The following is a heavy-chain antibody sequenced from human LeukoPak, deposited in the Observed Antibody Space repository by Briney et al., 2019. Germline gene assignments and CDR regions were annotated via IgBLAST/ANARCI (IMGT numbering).Heavy chain of an antibody. CDR1: GGSISSGGYY. D-gene: IGHD3-3*01. J-gene: IGHJ5*02. CDR3: ARTPYDFWSGYYGSCWFDP. V-gene: IGHV4-31*03. CDR2: IYYSGST. Sequence: PSQTLSLTCTVSGGSISSGGYYWSWIRQHPGKGLEWIGYIYYSGSTYYNPSLKSRVTLSVDTSKNQFSLKLSSVTAADTAVYYCARTPYDFWSGYYGSCWFDPWGQGTLVTVSS.